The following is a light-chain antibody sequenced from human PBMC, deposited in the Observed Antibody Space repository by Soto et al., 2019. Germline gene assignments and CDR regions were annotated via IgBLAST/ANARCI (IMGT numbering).Light chain of an antibody. J-gene: IGLJ2*01. CDR3: CSYAGSSSLA. Sequence: QAVVTQPASVSGSPGQSITISCGGTSRDIGSYNLVSWYQDHPGKAPKLVIYEDTKRPSGVSDRFSGSKSGNTASLTISGLQADDEADYYCCSYAGSSSLAFGGGTKVTVL. CDR1: SRDIGSYNL. CDR2: EDT. V-gene: IGLV2-23*01.